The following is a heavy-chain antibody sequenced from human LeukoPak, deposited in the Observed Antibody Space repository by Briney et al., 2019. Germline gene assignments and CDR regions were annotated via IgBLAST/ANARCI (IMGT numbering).Heavy chain of an antibody. Sequence: PGGSLRLSCAASGFTFSSFAMSWVRQAPGKGLEWVSGISAGGGTTYYADSVKGRFTISRDNSKNTLYLQMNSLRAEDTAVYYCARGGRGGSFAYYYYGMDVWGQGTTVTVSS. CDR3: ARGGRGGSFAYYYYGMDV. D-gene: IGHD1-26*01. CDR2: ISAGGGTT. V-gene: IGHV3-23*01. J-gene: IGHJ6*02. CDR1: GFTFSSFA.